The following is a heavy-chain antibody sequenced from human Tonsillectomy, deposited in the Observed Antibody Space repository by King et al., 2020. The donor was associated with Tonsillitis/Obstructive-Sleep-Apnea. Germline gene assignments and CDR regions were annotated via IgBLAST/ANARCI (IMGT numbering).Heavy chain of an antibody. V-gene: IGHV3-73*01. CDR2: IRSKAKSYAT. J-gene: IGHJ5*02. CDR1: GFTFSGSA. Sequence: EVQLVESGGGLVQPGGSLKLSCAASGFTFSGSAMHWVRQASGKGLEWVGRIRSKAKSYATAYAESVKGRLPISREDSKNTAYLQMNSLKTEDTAVYSCTRLTGYYPWGQGTLLTVSS. D-gene: IGHD3-9*01. CDR3: TRLTGYYP.